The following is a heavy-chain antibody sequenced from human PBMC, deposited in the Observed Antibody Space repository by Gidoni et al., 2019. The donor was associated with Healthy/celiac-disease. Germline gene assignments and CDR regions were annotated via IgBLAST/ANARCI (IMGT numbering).Heavy chain of an antibody. CDR2: ISGSGGST. V-gene: IGHV3-23*01. D-gene: IGHD4-4*01. CDR3: AKENDYSRYFDY. Sequence: EVQLLESGGGLVQPGGSLRLSCAASGFPFRSYAMSWVRQAPGKGLEWVSAISGSGGSTYYADSVKGRFTISRDNSKNTLYLQMNSLRAEDTAVYYCAKENDYSRYFDYWGQGTLVTVSS. J-gene: IGHJ4*02. CDR1: GFPFRSYA.